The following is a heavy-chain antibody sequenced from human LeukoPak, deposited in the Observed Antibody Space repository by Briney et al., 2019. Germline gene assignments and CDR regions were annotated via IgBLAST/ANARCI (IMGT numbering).Heavy chain of an antibody. J-gene: IGHJ4*02. CDR2: IYPGDSDT. CDR1: GYSFTSYW. Sequence: GESLKISCKGSGYSFTSYWIGWVRQMPGKGLEWMGIIYPGDSDTRYSPSFRGQVTISADKSISTAYLQWSSLKASDTAMYYCARLRGSMVAAAGTNFDYWGQGTLVTVSS. V-gene: IGHV5-51*01. CDR3: ARLRGSMVAAAGTNFDY. D-gene: IGHD6-13*01.